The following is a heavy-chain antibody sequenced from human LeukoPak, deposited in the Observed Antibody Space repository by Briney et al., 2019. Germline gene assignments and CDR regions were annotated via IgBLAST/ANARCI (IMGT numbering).Heavy chain of an antibody. V-gene: IGHV4-59*01. D-gene: IGHD4-17*01. Sequence: PSETLSPTCTVSGGSISSYYWSWIRQPPGKGLEWIGYIYYSGGTNYNPSLKSRVTISVDTSKNQFSLKLSSVTAADTAVYYCARDRDYGDGRWAFDIWGQGTMVTVSS. CDR1: GGSISSYY. CDR2: IYYSGGT. J-gene: IGHJ3*02. CDR3: ARDRDYGDGRWAFDI.